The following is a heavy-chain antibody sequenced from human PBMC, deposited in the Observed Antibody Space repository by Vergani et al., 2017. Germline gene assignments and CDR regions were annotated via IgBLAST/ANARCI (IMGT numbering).Heavy chain of an antibody. D-gene: IGHD2-15*01. V-gene: IGHV7-4-1*02. CDR3: VRARSGSCTGGSCYSGFVDP. CDR1: GYTFTNYA. Sequence: QVQLVQSGSEVKKPGASVKVSCRASGYTFTNYALNWVRQAPGQGLEWMGWINSNSGNPTYAQGFKGRFVFSLDSSVSTSYLQINSLQPEDTAVYYCVRARSGSCTGGSCYSGFVDPWGQGTLVTVSS. J-gene: IGHJ5*02. CDR2: INSNSGNP.